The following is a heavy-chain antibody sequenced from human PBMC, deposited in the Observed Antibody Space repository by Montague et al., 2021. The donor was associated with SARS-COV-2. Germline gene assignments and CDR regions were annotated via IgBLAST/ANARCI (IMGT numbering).Heavy chain of an antibody. Sequence: SETLSLTCAVYGGSFSGYYWSWIRQPPGKGLEWIGEINHSGSTKYNPSLKSRVTISVDTSKNQFSLKLSSVTAADTAVYYCARGLQRVVPCVLGVGLYYYYYFMDVWGKGTTVTVSS. D-gene: IGHD2-2*01. V-gene: IGHV4-34*01. J-gene: IGHJ6*03. CDR3: ARGLQRVVPCVLGVGLYYYYYFMDV. CDR2: INHSGST. CDR1: GGSFSGYY.